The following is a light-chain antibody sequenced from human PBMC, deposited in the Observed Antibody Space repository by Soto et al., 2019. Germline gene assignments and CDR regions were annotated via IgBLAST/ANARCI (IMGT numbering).Light chain of an antibody. CDR3: CSYAGTYV. J-gene: IGLJ1*01. CDR1: NTDVGGYNY. Sequence: QSVLTQPPSASGSPGQSVTISCTGSNTDVGGYNYVSWYQQHPGKAPKVMIYEVTKRPSGVPARFSGSRSGNTASLTVSGLQAEDEADYYCCSYAGTYVFGTGTKLTVL. V-gene: IGLV2-8*01. CDR2: EVT.